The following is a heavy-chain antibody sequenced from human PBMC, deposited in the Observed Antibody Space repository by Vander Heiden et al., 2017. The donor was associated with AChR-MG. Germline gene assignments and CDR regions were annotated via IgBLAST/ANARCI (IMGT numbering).Heavy chain of an antibody. CDR1: GFTLSSHA. Sequence: EVQLLESGGGLVQPGGSLRISCAASGFTLSSHAMCWVRQAPVEGLEWVSDISGSGGSTYYADSVKGRFTISRDNSKNTLYLQMNSLRAEDTAVYYCAKLGYCSGGSCYSAYFDYWGQGTLVTVSS. J-gene: IGHJ4*02. V-gene: IGHV3-23*01. D-gene: IGHD2-15*01. CDR2: ISGSGGST. CDR3: AKLGYCSGGSCYSAYFDY.